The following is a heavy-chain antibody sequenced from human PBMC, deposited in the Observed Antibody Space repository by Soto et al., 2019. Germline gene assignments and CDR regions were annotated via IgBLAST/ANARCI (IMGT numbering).Heavy chain of an antibody. J-gene: IGHJ4*02. D-gene: IGHD6-13*01. Sequence: GGSLRLSCAASGFTFSSYAMHWVRQAPGKGLEWVAVISYDGSNKYYADSVKGRFTISRDNSKNTLYLQMNSLRAEDTAVYYCARTQPVAAAGPLWGQGTLVTGSS. CDR1: GFTFSSYA. V-gene: IGHV3-30-3*01. CDR2: ISYDGSNK. CDR3: ARTQPVAAAGPL.